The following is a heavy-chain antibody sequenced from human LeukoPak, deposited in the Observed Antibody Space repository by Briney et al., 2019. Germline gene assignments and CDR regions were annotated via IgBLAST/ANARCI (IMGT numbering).Heavy chain of an antibody. Sequence: GGSLRLSCAASGFTFNTYSMNWVRQAPGKGLEWVSSISSSSRYIYYADSVRGRFTISRGNAKNSLYLQMNSLRAEDTAVYYCARDREYTDYLRNWFDPWGQGTLVTVSS. CDR2: ISSSSRYI. V-gene: IGHV3-21*01. CDR1: GFTFNTYS. CDR3: ARDREYTDYLRNWFDP. J-gene: IGHJ5*02. D-gene: IGHD4-11*01.